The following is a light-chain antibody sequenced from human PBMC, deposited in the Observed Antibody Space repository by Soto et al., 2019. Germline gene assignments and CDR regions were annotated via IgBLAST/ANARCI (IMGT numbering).Light chain of an antibody. CDR2: GAS. CDR1: QSFSSN. Sequence: EIVMTQSPATLSVSPGEGAILSCRASQSFSSNLSCYQQKPGQTPRLLIYGASTRVTGIPARFSGYGSGTEFPLTISILQFDDSAVYYCQHYNEWPPTWTFGHGTQGEI. V-gene: IGKV3-15*01. J-gene: IGKJ1*01. CDR3: QHYNEWPPTWT.